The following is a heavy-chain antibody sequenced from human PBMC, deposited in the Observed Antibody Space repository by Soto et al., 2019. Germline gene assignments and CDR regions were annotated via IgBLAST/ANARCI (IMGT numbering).Heavy chain of an antibody. D-gene: IGHD6-19*01. J-gene: IGHJ3*02. Sequence: GASVKVSCKASGYTFTGYAMHWVRQAPGQRLEWMGWINAGNGNTKYSQKFQGRVTITRDTSASTAYMELSSLRSEDTAVYYCARAIAVAGKGGFYAFDIWGQGTMVTVSS. CDR1: GYTFTGYA. CDR2: INAGNGNT. CDR3: ARAIAVAGKGGFYAFDI. V-gene: IGHV1-3*01.